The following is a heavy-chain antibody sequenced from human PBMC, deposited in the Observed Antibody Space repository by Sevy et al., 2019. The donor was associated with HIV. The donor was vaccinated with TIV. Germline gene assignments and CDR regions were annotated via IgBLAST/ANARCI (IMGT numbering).Heavy chain of an antibody. Sequence: ASVKVSCKVSGYTLTKLSMHWVRQAPGKGLEWMGSFDTADGETLYAQTFQGRVTMTEDTSTDTAYMELSSLRSEDTAVYYCATNTDYGDSDYWGQGPLVTVSS. D-gene: IGHD4-17*01. J-gene: IGHJ4*02. CDR3: ATNTDYGDSDY. CDR2: FDTADGET. V-gene: IGHV1-24*01. CDR1: GYTLTKLS.